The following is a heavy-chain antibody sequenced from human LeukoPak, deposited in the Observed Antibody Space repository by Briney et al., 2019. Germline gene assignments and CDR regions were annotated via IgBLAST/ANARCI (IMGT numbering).Heavy chain of an antibody. CDR2: ISGSGGST. D-gene: IGHD5-18*01. CDR3: AKEGEGYSYGHFDY. Sequence: GGSLRLSCAASGFTFSSYGMSWVRQAPGKGLEWVSGISGSGGSTYYADSVKGRFTISRDNSKNTLYLQMNSLRAEDTAVYYCAKEGEGYSYGHFDYWGQGTLVTVSS. J-gene: IGHJ4*02. CDR1: GFTFSSYG. V-gene: IGHV3-23*01.